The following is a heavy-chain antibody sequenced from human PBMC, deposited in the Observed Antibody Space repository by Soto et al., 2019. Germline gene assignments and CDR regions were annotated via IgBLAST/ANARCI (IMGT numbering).Heavy chain of an antibody. J-gene: IGHJ5*02. CDR2: FYWDDDK. Sequence: QITLKESGPTLVKPTETLTLTCTFSGFSLSTNGVGVGWIRQPPGKALEWLGLFYWDDDKRYSPSLEGRLTITKDTSKNQVVLTMTNMEPVDTGTYYCAYRKGAATGTGHWFDPWGQGIPVTVSS. D-gene: IGHD1-1*01. CDR1: GFSLSTNGVG. CDR3: AYRKGAATGTGHWFDP. V-gene: IGHV2-5*02.